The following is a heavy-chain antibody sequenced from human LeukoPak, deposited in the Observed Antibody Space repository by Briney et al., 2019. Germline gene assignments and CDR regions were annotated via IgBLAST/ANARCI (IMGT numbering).Heavy chain of an antibody. CDR1: GFSLSTRGMC. Sequence: SGPTLVNPTQTLTLTFTFSGFSLSTRGMCVSLIRQPPGKALEWLARIDWDEDKYYSTSLKTRLTISKDISKTQVALTMTTMAPVDTATYYCARTRSISSSWQNDYWGQGTLVTVSS. CDR2: IDWDEDK. CDR3: ARTRSISSSWQNDY. V-gene: IGHV2-70*11. D-gene: IGHD6-13*01. J-gene: IGHJ4*02.